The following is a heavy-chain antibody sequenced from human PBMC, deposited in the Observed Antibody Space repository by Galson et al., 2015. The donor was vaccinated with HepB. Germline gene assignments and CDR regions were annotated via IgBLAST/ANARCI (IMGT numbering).Heavy chain of an antibody. CDR3: ARPAARGIFFHF. CDR1: GGSFSSFG. V-gene: IGHV1-69*06. Sequence: SVKVSCKASGGSFSSFGTSWVRQAPGQGPEWMGEIIPFFGTTNYAPKFQGRITISADKSTSTVYMEMTSLTSDDTAVYYCARPAARGIFFHFWGQGTVVTVSS. D-gene: IGHD3-10*01. CDR2: IIPFFGTT. J-gene: IGHJ4*02.